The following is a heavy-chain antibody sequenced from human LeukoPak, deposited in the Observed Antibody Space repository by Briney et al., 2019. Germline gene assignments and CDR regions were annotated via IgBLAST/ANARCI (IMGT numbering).Heavy chain of an antibody. CDR1: GGLFSGYY. D-gene: IGHD3-10*01. CDR3: ARARDYYGSGIYGMDV. J-gene: IGHJ6*04. CDR2: INHSGST. V-gene: IGHV4-34*01. Sequence: SETLSLTCAVYGGLFSGYYWSWIRQPPGKGLEWIGEINHSGSTNYNPSLKSRVTISVDTSKNQFSLKLSSVTAADTAVYYCARARDYYGSGIYGMDVWGKGTTVTVSS.